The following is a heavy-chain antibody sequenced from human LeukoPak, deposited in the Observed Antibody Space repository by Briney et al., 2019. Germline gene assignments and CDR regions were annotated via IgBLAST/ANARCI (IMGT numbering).Heavy chain of an antibody. D-gene: IGHD1-26*01. CDR1: GYSISSGYY. CDR3: ASWSPYSGSLDGAYYFDY. J-gene: IGHJ4*02. V-gene: IGHV4-31*03. CDR2: IYYSGST. Sequence: SETLSLTCTVSGYSISSGYYWGWIRQHPGKGLEWIGYIYYSGSTYYNPSLKSRVTISVDTSKNQFSLKLSSVTAADTAVYYCASWSPYSGSLDGAYYFDYWGQGTLVTVSS.